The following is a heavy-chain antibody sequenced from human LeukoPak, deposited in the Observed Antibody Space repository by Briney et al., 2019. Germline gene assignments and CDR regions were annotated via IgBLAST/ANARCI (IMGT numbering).Heavy chain of an antibody. Sequence: PGGSLRLSCAASGFVFSDYYMSWVRQAPGKGLEWVSYISSGGDTKYYADSVKGRFAISRDNAKHLLYLQMNNLRAEDTAVYYCARERGGEYGSGTFFDLWGQGNMVTVSS. J-gene: IGHJ4*02. CDR1: GFVFSDYY. V-gene: IGHV3-11*01. CDR3: ARERGGEYGSGTFFDL. CDR2: ISSGGDTK. D-gene: IGHD3-10*01.